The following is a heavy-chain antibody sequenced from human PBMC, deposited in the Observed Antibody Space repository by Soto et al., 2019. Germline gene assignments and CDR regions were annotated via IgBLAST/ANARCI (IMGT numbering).Heavy chain of an antibody. Sequence: QITLKESGPTLVKPTQTLTLTCTFSEFSLTTSGVGVGWIRQPPGKALEWLAVIYWDDSKHYSPSLKSRLTITKDTSNNQVVLTMTNMDPVDTATYYCTHKGYGDYPLDYWGQGTLVTVSS. CDR1: EFSLTTSGVG. CDR3: THKGYGDYPLDY. CDR2: IYWDDSK. J-gene: IGHJ4*02. D-gene: IGHD4-17*01. V-gene: IGHV2-5*02.